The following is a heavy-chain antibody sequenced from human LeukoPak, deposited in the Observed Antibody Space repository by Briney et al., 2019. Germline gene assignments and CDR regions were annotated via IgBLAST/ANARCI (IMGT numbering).Heavy chain of an antibody. D-gene: IGHD2-15*01. CDR1: GFPFTSSA. CDR3: VAARYCSGGSCPLGFDP. Sequence: SVKVSCKASGFPFTSSAMQWVRQARGQRLEWIGWIVVGSDNTNYAQKFQERVTITRDMSTSTVYMELSSLRSEDTAVYYCVAARYCSGGSCPLGFDPWGQGTLVTVSS. CDR2: IVVGSDNT. V-gene: IGHV1-58*02. J-gene: IGHJ5*02.